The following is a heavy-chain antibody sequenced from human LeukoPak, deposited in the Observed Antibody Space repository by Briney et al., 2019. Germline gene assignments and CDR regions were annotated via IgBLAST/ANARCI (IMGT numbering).Heavy chain of an antibody. Sequence: GGSLRLSCAASGFTFSSYWMSWVRQAPGKGLEWVSAISGSGGSTYYADSVKGRFTISRDNSKNTLYLQMNSLRAEDTAVYYCAKANVLLWFGEFPAHFDYWGQGTLVTVSS. J-gene: IGHJ4*02. CDR3: AKANVLLWFGEFPAHFDY. CDR2: ISGSGGST. CDR1: GFTFSSYW. D-gene: IGHD3-10*01. V-gene: IGHV3-23*01.